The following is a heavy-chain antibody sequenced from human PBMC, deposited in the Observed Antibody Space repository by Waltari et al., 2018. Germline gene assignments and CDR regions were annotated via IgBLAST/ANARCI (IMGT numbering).Heavy chain of an antibody. CDR2: VKSKADGGTT. CDR3: ARDGLTVGYGSWFDP. D-gene: IGHD4-17*01. CDR1: GFTFSYAW. V-gene: IGHV3-15*01. J-gene: IGHJ5*02. Sequence: EVQLVESGGDLVKPGGSLRLSCAASGFTFSYAWMSWVRQAPGKGLEWVGRVKSKADGGTTDYAAPVRGRFTISRDDSKGTAYLQMSSLRTEDTALYYCARDGLTVGYGSWFDPWGQGTLVTVSS.